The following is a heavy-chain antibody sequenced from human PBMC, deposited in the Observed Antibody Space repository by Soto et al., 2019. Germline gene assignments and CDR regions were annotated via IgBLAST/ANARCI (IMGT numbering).Heavy chain of an antibody. CDR2: IYNSGNT. J-gene: IGHJ4*02. CDR3: ARGPSGDKVDD. D-gene: IGHD1-26*01. V-gene: IGHV4-30-4*01. Sequence: QVQLQESGPGLVEPSQTLSLTCTVSGGSISSGDYDWSWIRQPPGKDLEWIGHIYNSGNTYSNPSLKSRVTIPVDTSKHQASLQLSSVTAADTAVYYCARGPSGDKVDDWGQGTLVTGSS. CDR1: GGSISSGDYD.